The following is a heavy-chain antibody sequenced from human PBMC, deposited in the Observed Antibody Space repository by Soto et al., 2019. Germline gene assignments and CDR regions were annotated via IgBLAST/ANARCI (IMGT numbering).Heavy chain of an antibody. Sequence: QVQLVQSGAEVKKPGASVKVSCKASGYTFTSYGISWVRQAPGQGLEWMGWISAYNGNTNYEQKLQGRVTMTTDTPTSTAYMELRSLRSDDTAVYYCARDPRITIFGVAGPKHNWFDPWGQGTLVTVSS. D-gene: IGHD3-3*01. CDR2: ISAYNGNT. V-gene: IGHV1-18*01. J-gene: IGHJ5*02. CDR1: GYTFTSYG. CDR3: ARDPRITIFGVAGPKHNWFDP.